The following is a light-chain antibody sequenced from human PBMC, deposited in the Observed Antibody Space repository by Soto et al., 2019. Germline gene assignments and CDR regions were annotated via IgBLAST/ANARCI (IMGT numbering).Light chain of an antibody. CDR3: QQFSSYPLT. J-gene: IGKJ4*01. V-gene: IGKV3-20*01. Sequence: EIVMTQSPATLSVSPGESATRSCRASQSVSSNLAWYQQKPGQSPRLLIYDASSRATGIPDRFSGGGSGTDFTLTISRLEPEDFAVYYCQQFSSYPLTFGGGTKVDIK. CDR2: DAS. CDR1: QSVSSN.